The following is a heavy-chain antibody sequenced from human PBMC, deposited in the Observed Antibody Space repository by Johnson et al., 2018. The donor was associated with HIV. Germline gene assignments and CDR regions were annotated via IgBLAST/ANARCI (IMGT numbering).Heavy chain of an antibody. V-gene: IGHV3-30*03. CDR2: ISYDESNK. CDR3: AAPRESRIGYDLDAFDI. CDR1: GFTFSSYW. D-gene: IGHD5-12*01. Sequence: QEQLVESGGGLVQPGGSLRLSCAASGFTFSSYWMSWVRQATGKGLEWVAVISYDESNKYYADSVKGRFTISRDNSKNTLYLQMNSLRTEDTAVYYCAAPRESRIGYDLDAFDIWGQGTMVTVSS. J-gene: IGHJ3*02.